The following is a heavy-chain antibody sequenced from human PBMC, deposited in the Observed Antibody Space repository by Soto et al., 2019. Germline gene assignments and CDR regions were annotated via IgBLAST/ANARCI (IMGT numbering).Heavy chain of an antibody. D-gene: IGHD2-2*01. CDR3: ANAYCSSTSCRAEYLQH. CDR2: ISGSGGAS. Sequence: EVQLLESGGGLVQPGGSLRLSCAASGFTFSSYSMSWVRQAPGKGLEWGSAISGSGGASYYADSVKGRFTISRDNSKNTVYLQMNSLRDEDTAVYFCANAYCSSTSCRAEYLQHWGQGTLVTVSS. J-gene: IGHJ1*01. V-gene: IGHV3-23*01. CDR1: GFTFSSYS.